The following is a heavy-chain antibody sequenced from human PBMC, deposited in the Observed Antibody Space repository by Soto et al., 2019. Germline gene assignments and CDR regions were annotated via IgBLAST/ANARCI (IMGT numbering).Heavy chain of an antibody. V-gene: IGHV3-23*01. CDR3: AKAVAGTWEFDY. J-gene: IGHJ4*02. Sequence: EVQLLESGGGLVRPGGSLRLSCTASGFRFSSYAVNWVRQAPGKGLEWVSSISAGGASTYYADSVKGRFTISRDESKNTLFLQMTTLRAADTAVYYCAKAVAGTWEFDYWGQGTLVTVSS. CDR1: GFRFSSYA. CDR2: ISAGGAST. D-gene: IGHD6-19*01.